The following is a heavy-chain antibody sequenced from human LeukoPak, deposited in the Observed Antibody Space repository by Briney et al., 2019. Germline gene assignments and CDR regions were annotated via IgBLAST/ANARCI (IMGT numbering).Heavy chain of an antibody. J-gene: IGHJ5*02. CDR2: ISGSGGST. Sequence: RGSLRLSCAASGFTFSSYAMSWVRQAPGKGLEWVSAISGSGGSTYYADSVKGRFTISRDNSKNTLYLQMNSLRAEDTAVYYCAKAKPSKSSGSYLSRWFDPWGQGTLVTVSS. D-gene: IGHD3-10*01. CDR3: AKAKPSKSSGSYLSRWFDP. CDR1: GFTFSSYA. V-gene: IGHV3-23*01.